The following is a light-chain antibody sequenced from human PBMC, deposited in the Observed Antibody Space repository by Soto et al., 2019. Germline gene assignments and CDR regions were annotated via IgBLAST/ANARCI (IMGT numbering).Light chain of an antibody. CDR3: QQYGSSRT. CDR2: GAS. Sequence: EIVLTQSPATLSLSPGERATLSCRASQSVSSSLAWYQQKPGQAPRLLIYGASSRATGIPDRFSGSGSGTDFTLTISRLEPEDFAVYYCQQYGSSRTFGQGTNVDIK. CDR1: QSVSSS. V-gene: IGKV3-20*01. J-gene: IGKJ1*01.